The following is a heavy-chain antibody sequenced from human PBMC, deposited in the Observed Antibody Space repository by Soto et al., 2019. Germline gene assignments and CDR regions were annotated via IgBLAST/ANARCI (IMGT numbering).Heavy chain of an antibody. D-gene: IGHD2-8*02. CDR3: AKATATGGGAFDF. CDR2: ILVDGRT. V-gene: IGHV3-23*01. CDR1: GFPCGSYD. J-gene: IGHJ3*01. Sequence: GSLRLSCAASGFPCGSYDMTWVRQAPGKGLEWVSTILVDGRTFYVDSVKGRFTISRDNSRNTVYLQMNSLTAGDTALYYCAKATATGGGAFDFCGQGTMVTVSS.